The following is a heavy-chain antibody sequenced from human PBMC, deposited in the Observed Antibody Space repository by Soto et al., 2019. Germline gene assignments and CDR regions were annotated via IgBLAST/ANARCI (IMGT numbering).Heavy chain of an antibody. CDR1: GFTFSSYA. CDR3: ARDNGWELLEEHFQH. D-gene: IGHD1-26*01. Sequence: PAGSLRLSCAASGFTFSSYAMHWDRQAPGKGLEWVAVISYDGNNKYYADSVKGRFTISRDNSKNTLYLQMNRMRAEDTAVYYCARDNGWELLEEHFQHWGQGTLVTVSS. J-gene: IGHJ1*01. CDR2: ISYDGNNK. V-gene: IGHV3-30-3*01.